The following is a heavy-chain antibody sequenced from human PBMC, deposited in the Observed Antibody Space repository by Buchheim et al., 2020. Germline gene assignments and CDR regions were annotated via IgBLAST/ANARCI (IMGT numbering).Heavy chain of an antibody. Sequence: EVQLVESGGVLVQPGGSLRLSCAASGFMFSTYWMSWVRQAPGKGLEWVANIKQDGSEKNYVDSVEGRFTISRDNAKNSLDLQMNSLRVEDTGVYVCVRASSTVRAYYYGMDVWGQGTT. V-gene: IGHV3-7*04. CDR3: VRASSTVRAYYYGMDV. J-gene: IGHJ6*02. CDR1: GFMFSTYW. CDR2: IKQDGSEK. D-gene: IGHD4-11*01.